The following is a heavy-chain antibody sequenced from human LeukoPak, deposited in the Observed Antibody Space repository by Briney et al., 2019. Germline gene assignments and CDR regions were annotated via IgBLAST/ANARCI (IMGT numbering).Heavy chain of an antibody. V-gene: IGHV3-9*01. CDR2: ISWNSGSI. Sequence: GRSLRLSCAASGFTFDDYAMHWVRQAPGKGLEWVSGISWNSGSIGYADSVKGRFTISRDNAKNSLYLQMNSLRAEDTALYYCAKDTDYYGSGSSDYWGQGTLVTVSS. CDR1: GFTFDDYA. J-gene: IGHJ4*02. D-gene: IGHD3-10*01. CDR3: AKDTDYYGSGSSDY.